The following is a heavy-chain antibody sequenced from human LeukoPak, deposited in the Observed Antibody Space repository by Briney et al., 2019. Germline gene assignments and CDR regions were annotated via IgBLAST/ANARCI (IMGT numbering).Heavy chain of an antibody. V-gene: IGHV4-39*01. D-gene: IGHD6-13*01. Sequence: SETLSLTCTVSGGSISSSSYYWGWIRQPPGKGLEWIGSIYYSGSTYYNPSLKSRVTISVDTSKNQFSLKLSSVTAADTAVYYCARLSEVSSTVDYWGRGTLVTVSS. CDR1: GGSISSSSYY. CDR2: IYYSGST. J-gene: IGHJ4*02. CDR3: ARLSEVSSTVDY.